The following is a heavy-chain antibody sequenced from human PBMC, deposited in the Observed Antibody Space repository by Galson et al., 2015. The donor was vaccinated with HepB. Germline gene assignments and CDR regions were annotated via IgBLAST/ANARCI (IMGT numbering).Heavy chain of an antibody. D-gene: IGHD6-13*01. CDR1: GFTFSNYA. V-gene: IGHV3-23*01. Sequence: SLRLSCAASGFTFSNYAMSWVRQAPGKGLEWVSTISGSGGDTYYADSVKGRFTLSRDNSKNTLYPQMNSLRAEDTAVYFCALPGGSSSWSYEYWGQGTLVTVSS. CDR2: ISGSGGDT. CDR3: ALPGGSSSWSYEY. J-gene: IGHJ4*02.